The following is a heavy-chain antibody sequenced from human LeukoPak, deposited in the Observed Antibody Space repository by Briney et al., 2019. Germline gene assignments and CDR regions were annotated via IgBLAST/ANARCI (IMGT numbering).Heavy chain of an antibody. J-gene: IGHJ4*02. CDR3: ATTPTMVRGVYNY. CDR2: FDPEDGET. D-gene: IGHD3-10*01. CDR1: GYRLTELS. Sequence: ASVKVSCKVSGYRLTELSVHWVRQAPGKGLEWMGGFDPEDGETIYAQKFQGRVTMTEDTSTDTAYMELSSLRSEDTAVYYCATTPTMVRGVYNYWGQGTLVTVSS. V-gene: IGHV1-24*01.